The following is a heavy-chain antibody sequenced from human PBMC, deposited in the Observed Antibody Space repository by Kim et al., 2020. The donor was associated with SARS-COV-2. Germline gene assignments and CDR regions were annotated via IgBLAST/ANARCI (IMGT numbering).Heavy chain of an antibody. V-gene: IGHV1-18*04. CDR3: AREGDTMVRGVIITSYWFDP. CDR1: GYTFTSYG. J-gene: IGHJ5*02. D-gene: IGHD3-10*01. Sequence: ASVKVSCKASGYTFTSYGISWVRQAPGQGLEWMGWISAYNGNTNYAQKLQGRVTMTTDTSTSTAYMELRSLRSDDTAVYYCAREGDTMVRGVIITSYWFDPWGQGTLVTISS. CDR2: ISAYNGNT.